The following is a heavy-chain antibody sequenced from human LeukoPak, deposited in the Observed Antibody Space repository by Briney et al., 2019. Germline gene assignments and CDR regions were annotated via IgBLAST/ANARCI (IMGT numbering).Heavy chain of an antibody. CDR1: GFTFSSYG. J-gene: IGHJ4*02. CDR3: ASPGSVGDTGMPDY. Sequence: GGSLRLSCAASGFTFSSYGMTWVRQAPGKGLEWVSYISSSSSTIYYADSVKGRFTISRDNAKNSLYLQLNSLRAEDTAVYYCASPGSVGDTGMPDYWGQGTLVTVSS. V-gene: IGHV3-48*01. D-gene: IGHD5-18*01. CDR2: ISSSSSTI.